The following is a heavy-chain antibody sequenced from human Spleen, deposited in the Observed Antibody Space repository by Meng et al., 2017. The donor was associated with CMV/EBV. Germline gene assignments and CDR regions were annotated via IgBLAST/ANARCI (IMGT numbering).Heavy chain of an antibody. J-gene: IGHJ5*02. D-gene: IGHD3-3*01. CDR1: GYTFTSYY. Sequence: ASVKVSCKASGYTFTSYYMHWVRQAPGQGLEWMGIINPSGGSTSYAQKFQGRVTMTRDTSTSTVYMELSSLRSEDTAVYYCARDEAGITIFGVAKSYNWLDPWGQGTLVTVSS. CDR3: ARDEAGITIFGVAKSYNWLDP. V-gene: IGHV1-46*01. CDR2: INPSGGST.